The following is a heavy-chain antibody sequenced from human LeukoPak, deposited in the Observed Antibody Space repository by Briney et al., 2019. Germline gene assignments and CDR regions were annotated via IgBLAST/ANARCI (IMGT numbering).Heavy chain of an antibody. CDR1: GFTFSSYI. V-gene: IGHV3-21*01. CDR2: ISSSSSYI. D-gene: IGHD1-20*01. Sequence: NPGGSLRLSCAASGFTFSSYIMNWVRQAPGKGLEWVSSISSSSSYIYYADSVKGRFTISRDNAKNSLYLQMNSLRAEDTAVYYCARGNWNDVLPFDYWGQGTLVTVSS. CDR3: ARGNWNDVLPFDY. J-gene: IGHJ4*02.